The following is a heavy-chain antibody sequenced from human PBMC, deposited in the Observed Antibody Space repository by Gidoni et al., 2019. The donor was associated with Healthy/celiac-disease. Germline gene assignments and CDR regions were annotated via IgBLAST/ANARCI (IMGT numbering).Heavy chain of an antibody. CDR2: IDWDDDK. J-gene: IGHJ3*02. D-gene: IGHD3-10*01. CDR3: ARINYGEDAFDI. V-gene: IGHV2-70*01. CDR1: GFSLSTSGMC. Sequence: QVTLRESGPALVKPTQPLTLPCPFSGFSLSTSGMCVNWIRQPPGKALEWLALIDWDDDKYYSTSLKTRLTISKDTSKNQVVLTMTNMDPVDTATYYCARINYGEDAFDIWGQGTMVTVSS.